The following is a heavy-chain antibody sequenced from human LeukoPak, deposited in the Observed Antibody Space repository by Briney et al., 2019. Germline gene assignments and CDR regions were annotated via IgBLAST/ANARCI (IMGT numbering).Heavy chain of an antibody. CDR2: INHSGST. D-gene: IGHD3-10*01. V-gene: IGHV4-34*01. Sequence: SETLSLTCAVYGGSFSGYYWSWIRQPPGKGLEWIGEINHSGSTNYNPSLKSRVTISVDTSKNQFSLKLSSVTAADTAVYYCARARGFRGLDYWGQGTLVTVSS. CDR1: GGSFSGYY. J-gene: IGHJ4*02. CDR3: ARARGFRGLDY.